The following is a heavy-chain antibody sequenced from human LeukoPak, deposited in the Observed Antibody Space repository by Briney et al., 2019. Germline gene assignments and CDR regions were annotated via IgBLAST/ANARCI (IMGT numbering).Heavy chain of an antibody. Sequence: PGGSLRLSCAASGFTFDDYAMHWVRQAPGKGLEWVSGISWNSGSVVYADSVKGRFTISRDNAKSSLHLQMNSLRAEDTAVYYCARVRIQLWLRSHLHFDYWGQGTLVTVSS. CDR3: ARVRIQLWLRSHLHFDY. V-gene: IGHV3-9*01. CDR1: GFTFDDYA. D-gene: IGHD5-18*01. CDR2: ISWNSGSV. J-gene: IGHJ4*02.